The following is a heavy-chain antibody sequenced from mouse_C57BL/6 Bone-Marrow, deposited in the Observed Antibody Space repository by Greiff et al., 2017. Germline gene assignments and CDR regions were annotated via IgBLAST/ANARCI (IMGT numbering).Heavy chain of an antibody. J-gene: IGHJ2*01. CDR1: GYSITSGYY. CDR3: ARGIFTTPLFDY. D-gene: IGHD1-1*01. Sequence: EVQLQESGPGLVKPSQSLSLTCSVTGYSITSGYYWNWIRQFPGNKLEWMGYISYDGSNNYNPSLKNRISITRDTSKNQFFLKLNSVTTEDTATYYCARGIFTTPLFDYWGQGTTLTVSS. CDR2: ISYDGSN. V-gene: IGHV3-6*01.